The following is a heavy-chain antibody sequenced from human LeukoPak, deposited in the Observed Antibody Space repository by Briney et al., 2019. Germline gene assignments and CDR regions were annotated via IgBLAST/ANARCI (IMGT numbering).Heavy chain of an antibody. J-gene: IGHJ4*02. CDR2: IHPSNSDT. CDR3: ASALSVAVDY. D-gene: IGHD6-19*01. V-gene: IGHV5-51*01. Sequence: GGSLMIPSHASCCPFINYWIGWVRPLPGRGLEGVAIIHPSNSDTRYSPSFQGQLTISADKSVSTVYLQWSSLKASDTAIYYCASALSVAVDYWGQGTLVTVFS. CDR1: CCPFINYW.